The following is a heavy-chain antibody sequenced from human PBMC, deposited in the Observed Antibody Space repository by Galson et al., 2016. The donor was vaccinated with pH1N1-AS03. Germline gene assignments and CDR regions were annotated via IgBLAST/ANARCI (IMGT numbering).Heavy chain of an antibody. D-gene: IGHD4/OR15-4a*01. Sequence: SLRLSCAASGITVSSNYMSWVRQAPGKGLEWVSIIYSGGATYYTDSVQGRFTISRDDSKNTLFLQMNSLRAEDTAVYYCARNDYDNVDLQGFYFDYWGQGILVTVSS. CDR1: GITVSSNY. J-gene: IGHJ4*02. CDR2: IYSGGAT. CDR3: ARNDYDNVDLQGFYFDY. V-gene: IGHV3-53*01.